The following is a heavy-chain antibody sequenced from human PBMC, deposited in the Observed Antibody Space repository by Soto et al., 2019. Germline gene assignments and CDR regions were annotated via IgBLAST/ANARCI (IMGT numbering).Heavy chain of an antibody. CDR2: IIPIFGTA. CDR3: ARGRRIAAAGIYYYYYGMDV. J-gene: IGHJ6*02. V-gene: IGHV1-69*13. Sequence: GASVKVSCKASGGTFSSYAISWVRQAPGQGLEWMGGIIPIFGTANYAQKFQGRATITADESTSTAYMELSSLRSEDTAVYYCARGRRIAAAGIYYYYYGMDVWGQGTTVTVSS. D-gene: IGHD6-13*01. CDR1: GGTFSSYA.